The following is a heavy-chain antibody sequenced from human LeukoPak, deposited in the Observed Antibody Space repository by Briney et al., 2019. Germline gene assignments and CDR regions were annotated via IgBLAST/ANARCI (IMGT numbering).Heavy chain of an antibody. Sequence: TSETLSLTCAVYGGSFSGYYWSWIRQPPGKGLEWIGEINHSGSTNYNPSLKSRVTISVDTSKNQFSLKLSSVTAADTAVYYCARDQGTSGDYGGLDYWGQGTLVTVSS. V-gene: IGHV4-34*01. CDR3: ARDQGTSGDYGGLDY. J-gene: IGHJ4*02. CDR2: INHSGST. CDR1: GGSFSGYY. D-gene: IGHD4-17*01.